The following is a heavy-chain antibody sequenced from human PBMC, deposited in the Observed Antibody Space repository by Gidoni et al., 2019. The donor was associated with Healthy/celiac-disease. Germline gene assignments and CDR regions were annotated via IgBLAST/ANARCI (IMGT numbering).Heavy chain of an antibody. D-gene: IGHD6-13*01. V-gene: IGHV4-4*07. Sequence: QVQLKESGPGLGKPSETLSLTCTVSGGSISSYYWSWSRQPAGKGLEWIGRIYTSGSTNYNPSLKSRVTMSVDTSKNQFSLKLSSVTAAYTAVYYCASTSSSWSRSYYGMDVLGQGTTVTVSS. J-gene: IGHJ6*02. CDR3: ASTSSSWSRSYYGMDV. CDR2: IYTSGST. CDR1: GGSISSYY.